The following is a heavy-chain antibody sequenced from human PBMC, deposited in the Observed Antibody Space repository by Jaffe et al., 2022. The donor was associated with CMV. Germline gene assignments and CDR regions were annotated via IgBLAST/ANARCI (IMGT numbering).Heavy chain of an antibody. Sequence: QVQLQESGPGLVKPSETLSLTCTVSGGSISSYYWSWIRQPPGKGLEWIGYIYYSGSTNYNPSLKSRVTISVDTSKNQFSLKLSSVTAADTAVYYCARDRVNRGSYRYGMDVWGQGTTVTVSS. CDR3: ARDRVNRGSYRYGMDV. J-gene: IGHJ6*02. CDR1: GGSISSYY. CDR2: IYYSGST. D-gene: IGHD1-26*01. V-gene: IGHV4-59*01.